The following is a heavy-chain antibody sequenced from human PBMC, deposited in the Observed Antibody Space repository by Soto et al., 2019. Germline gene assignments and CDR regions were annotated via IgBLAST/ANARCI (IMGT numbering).Heavy chain of an antibody. CDR2: INAGNGNT. CDR1: GYTFTSYG. CDR3: AREPGIAAVGLYYYYGMDV. J-gene: IGHJ6*02. Sequence: ASVKVSCKASGYTFTSYGMHWVRQAPGQRLEWMGWINAGNGNTKYSQKFQGRVTNTRDTSASTAYMELSSLRYEDTAVYYCAREPGIAAVGLYYYYGMDVWGQGTTVTVSS. V-gene: IGHV1-3*01. D-gene: IGHD6-13*01.